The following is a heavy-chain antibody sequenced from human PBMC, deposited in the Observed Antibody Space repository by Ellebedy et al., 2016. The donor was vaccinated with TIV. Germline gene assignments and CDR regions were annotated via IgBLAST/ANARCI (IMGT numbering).Heavy chain of an antibody. CDR3: ARHPSVAGPGDV. V-gene: IGHV3-72*01. CDR2: SRNKANSYTT. D-gene: IGHD6-19*01. CDR1: GFTFSDHY. J-gene: IGHJ6*02. Sequence: GESLKISCAASGFTFSDHYMDWVRQAPGKGLEWVGRSRNKANSYTTEYAASVKGRITISRDDSKNSLYLQMNSLKTEDTAVYYCARHPSVAGPGDVWGQGTTVTVSS.